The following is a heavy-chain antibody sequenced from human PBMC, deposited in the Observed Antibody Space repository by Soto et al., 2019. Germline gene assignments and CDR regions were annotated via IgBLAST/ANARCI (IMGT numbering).Heavy chain of an antibody. D-gene: IGHD2-15*01. Sequence: SETLSLTCTVSGGSISSSSYYWGWIRQPPGKGLEWIGSIYYSGSTYYNPSLKSRVTISVDTSKNQFSLKLSSVTAADTAVYYCARDIVVVVAATEAHFAYYYGMDVWGQGTTVTVSS. J-gene: IGHJ6*02. CDR1: GGSISSSSYY. CDR3: ARDIVVVVAATEAHFAYYYGMDV. V-gene: IGHV4-39*02. CDR2: IYYSGST.